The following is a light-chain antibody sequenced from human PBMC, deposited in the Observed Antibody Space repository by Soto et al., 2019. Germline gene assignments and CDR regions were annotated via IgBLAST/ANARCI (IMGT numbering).Light chain of an antibody. Sequence: DIQMTQSPSSLSASVGDRVTITCRASQSISSYLNWYQQKPGKAPKLLIYAASSLQSGVPSRFSGSGSGPEFTLAISSLQPDDFASYYCQQHNSYVTTFGQGTKVDIK. CDR2: AAS. V-gene: IGKV1-39*01. J-gene: IGKJ1*01. CDR3: QQHNSYVTT. CDR1: QSISSY.